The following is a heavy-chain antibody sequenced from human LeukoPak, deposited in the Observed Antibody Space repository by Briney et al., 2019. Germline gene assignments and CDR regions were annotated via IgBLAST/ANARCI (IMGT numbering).Heavy chain of an antibody. CDR3: ARARSEQWLDHGAFFDY. Sequence: PSETLSLTCTVSGGSISSYYWSWIRQPPGKGLEWIGYIHYSGSTNNNPSLKSRVTISVDTSKNQFSLKLSSVTAADTAVYYCARARSEQWLDHGAFFDYWGQGTLVTVSS. CDR1: GGSISSYY. CDR2: IHYSGST. V-gene: IGHV4-59*01. D-gene: IGHD6-19*01. J-gene: IGHJ4*02.